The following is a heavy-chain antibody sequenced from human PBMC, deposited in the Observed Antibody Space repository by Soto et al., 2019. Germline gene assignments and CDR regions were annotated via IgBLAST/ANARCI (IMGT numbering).Heavy chain of an antibody. CDR1: GGSVISGSYY. CDR3: ARAGSYYDSSGYQGNLDY. J-gene: IGHJ4*02. Sequence: PSETLSLTYPVSGGSVISGSYYWSWIRQPPGKGLEWIGYIYYSGSTNYNPSLKSRVTISVDTSKNQFSLKLSSVTAADTAVYYCARAGSYYDSSGYQGNLDYWGQGTLVTVSS. CDR2: IYYSGST. V-gene: IGHV4-61*01. D-gene: IGHD3-22*01.